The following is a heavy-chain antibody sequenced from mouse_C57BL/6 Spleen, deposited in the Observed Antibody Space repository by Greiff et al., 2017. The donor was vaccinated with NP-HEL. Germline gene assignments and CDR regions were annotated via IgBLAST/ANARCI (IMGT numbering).Heavy chain of an antibody. CDR2: IYPRSGNT. CDR1: GYTFTSYG. V-gene: IGHV1-81*01. J-gene: IGHJ1*03. D-gene: IGHD1-1*01. Sequence: VQLQQSGAELARPGASVKLSCKASGYTFTSYGISWVKQRTGQGLEWIGEIYPRSGNTYYNEKFKGKATLTADKSSSTAYMELRSLTSEDSAVYFCARALSYGSSYWYFDVWGTGTTVTVSS. CDR3: ARALSYGSSYWYFDV.